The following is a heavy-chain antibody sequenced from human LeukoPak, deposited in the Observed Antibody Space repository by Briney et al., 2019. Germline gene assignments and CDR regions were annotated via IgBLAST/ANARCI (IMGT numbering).Heavy chain of an antibody. CDR1: GYTFTDYN. Sequence: ASVKVSCKASGYTFTDYNMHWVRQAPGQGLEWMGWINPHSGTTDYVHKFQGRVTMTRDTSISTAYMELSRLRSDDTAVYYCARARGGGSGDYWGQGTLVTVSS. J-gene: IGHJ4*02. D-gene: IGHD3-10*01. CDR2: INPHSGTT. CDR3: ARARGGGSGDY. V-gene: IGHV1-2*07.